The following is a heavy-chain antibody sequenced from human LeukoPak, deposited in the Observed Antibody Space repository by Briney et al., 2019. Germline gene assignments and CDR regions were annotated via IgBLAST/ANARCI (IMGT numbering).Heavy chain of an antibody. V-gene: IGHV3-53*01. CDR3: ARWDLWIPAGTSHYYGMDV. CDR2: IYSGGST. J-gene: IGHJ6*02. Sequence: GGTLRLSCAVSGFTVSSNYMSWVRQAPGKGLEWVSVIYSGGSTYYADSVKGRFTISRDNSKNTLYLQMNSLRAEDTAVYYCARWDLWIPAGTSHYYGMDVWGQGTTVTVSS. CDR1: GFTVSSNY. D-gene: IGHD6-13*01.